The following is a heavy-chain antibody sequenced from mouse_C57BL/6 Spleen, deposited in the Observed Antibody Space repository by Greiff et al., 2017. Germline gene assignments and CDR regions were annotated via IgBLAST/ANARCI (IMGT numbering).Heavy chain of an antibody. V-gene: IGHV5-4*03. J-gene: IGHJ3*01. CDR1: GFTFSSYA. CDR2: ISDGGSYT. D-gene: IGHD2-1*01. Sequence: EVKLVESGGGLVKPGGSLKLSCAASGFTFSSYAMSWVRQTPEKRLEWVATISDGGSYTYYPDNVKGRFTISRDNAKNNLYLQMSHLKSEDTAMYYCARVSYGNFFAYWGQGTLVTVSA. CDR3: ARVSYGNFFAY.